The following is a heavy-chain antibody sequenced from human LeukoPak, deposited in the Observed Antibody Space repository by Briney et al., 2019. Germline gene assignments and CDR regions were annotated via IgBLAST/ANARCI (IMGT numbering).Heavy chain of an antibody. CDR2: IYITGST. V-gene: IGHV4-4*07. J-gene: IGHJ6*02. CDR3: ARNGAGTRHYGMDV. Sequence: PSETLSLTCTVSAGSISSYYWSWIRQPAGKGLEWIGHIYITGSTNYNPSLKSRVTLSVDTSMNQFSLRLSSVTAADTAVYYCARNGAGTRHYGMDVWGQGTTVTVSS. D-gene: IGHD3-10*01. CDR1: AGSISSYY.